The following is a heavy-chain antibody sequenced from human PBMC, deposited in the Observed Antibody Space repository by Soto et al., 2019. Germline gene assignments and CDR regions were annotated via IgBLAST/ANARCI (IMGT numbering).Heavy chain of an antibody. D-gene: IGHD1-1*01. CDR3: AKSLYNDNGGPNDY. Sequence: EVQLLESGGGLVQPGGSLRLSCVGSGFTFSSYDMPWVRQAPGKGLEWVAGFRFYGSCDNTYYADSVEGRFTISRDNSRNTVYLQMDNLRVEDTAVYYCAKSLYNDNGGPNDYWGQGTLVTVSS. CDR1: GFTFSSYD. CDR2: FRFYGSCDNT. V-gene: IGHV3-23*01. J-gene: IGHJ4*02.